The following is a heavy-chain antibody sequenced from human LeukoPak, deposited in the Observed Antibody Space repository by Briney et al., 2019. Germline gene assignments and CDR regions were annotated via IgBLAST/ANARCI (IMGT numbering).Heavy chain of an antibody. D-gene: IGHD6-13*01. CDR1: GFTFSSYG. CDR2: ISYDGSNK. V-gene: IGHV3-30*18. J-gene: IGHJ6*02. CDR3: AKDGYSTPEDYGMDV. Sequence: GGSLRLSCAASGFTFSSYGMHWVRQAPGKGLEWVAVISYDGSNKYYADSVKGRFTISRDNSKNTLYLQMNSLRAEDTAVYYCAKDGYSTPEDYGMDVWGQGTTVTVSS.